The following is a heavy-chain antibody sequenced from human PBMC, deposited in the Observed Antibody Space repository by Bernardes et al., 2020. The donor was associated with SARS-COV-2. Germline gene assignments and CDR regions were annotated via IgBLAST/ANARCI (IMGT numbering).Heavy chain of an antibody. CDR3: ARPAANGGDSLRAFDV. D-gene: IGHD2-21*01. Sequence: GESLKISCTASGYSFNNFWIAWVRQMPGKGLEWMGSIYPGDSDTRYSPSFQGHVTISADRSITTAYLQWTTLEASDTAMYYCARPAANGGDSLRAFDVWGQGTKVGVS. V-gene: IGHV5-51*01. J-gene: IGHJ3*01. CDR2: IYPGDSDT. CDR1: GYSFNNFW.